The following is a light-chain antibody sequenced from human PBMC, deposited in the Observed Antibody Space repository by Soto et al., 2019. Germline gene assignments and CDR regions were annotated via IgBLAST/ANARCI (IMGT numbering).Light chain of an antibody. J-gene: IGKJ4*01. CDR1: QSVSSD. Sequence: EIVMTQSPANLSVSPGERATLSCRASQSVSSDLAWYQQKPGQAPRLLSYGASTRATGIPARFSGSGSGTEFTLTISSLQSEDFAVSNCQQYNNWPPGLTFGGGTKVEIK. CDR2: GAS. V-gene: IGKV3-15*01. CDR3: QQYNNWPPGLT.